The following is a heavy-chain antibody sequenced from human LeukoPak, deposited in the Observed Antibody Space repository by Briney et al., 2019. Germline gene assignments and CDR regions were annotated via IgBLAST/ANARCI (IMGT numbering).Heavy chain of an antibody. D-gene: IGHD6-13*01. CDR2: IDPSDSEI. CDR3: ARHRAVGGGHSTTWYTDY. CDR1: GYSFSMYW. V-gene: IGHV5-51*01. Sequence: GEPLKISCQGLGYSFSMYWIGWVRHMPRKGLEWMGVIDPSDSEITYSPSFQGHVTISVDKSVNTAYLQWTTLKASDTALYYCARHRAVGGGHSTTWYTDYWGQGTLVSVSS. J-gene: IGHJ4*02.